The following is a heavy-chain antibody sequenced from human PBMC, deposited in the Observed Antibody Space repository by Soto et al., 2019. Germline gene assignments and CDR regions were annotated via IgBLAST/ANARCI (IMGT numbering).Heavy chain of an antibody. CDR1: GFTFSSYA. CDR2: ISGSGGST. D-gene: IGHD6-13*01. CDR3: AKDPLLSSSWYGGVESLDY. V-gene: IGHV3-23*01. Sequence: GGSLRLSCAASGFTFSSYAMSWVRQAPGKGLEWVSAISGSGGSTYYADSVKGRFTISRDNSKNTLYLQMNSLRAEDTAVYYCAKDPLLSSSWYGGVESLDYWGQGTLVTVSS. J-gene: IGHJ4*02.